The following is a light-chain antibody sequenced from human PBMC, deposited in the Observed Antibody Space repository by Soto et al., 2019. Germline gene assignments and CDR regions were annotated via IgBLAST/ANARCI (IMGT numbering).Light chain of an antibody. CDR2: DVS. V-gene: IGLV2-14*03. Sequence: QSALTQPASVSGSPGQSITISCTGTSSDVDTYNYVSWYQHYPGKAPKLMIYDVSNRPSGVSNRFSGSKSGNTASLTISGLQAEDEADYYCSSYTSSNTLGVFGGGTKVTVL. CDR3: SSYTSSNTLGV. CDR1: SSDVDTYNY. J-gene: IGLJ2*01.